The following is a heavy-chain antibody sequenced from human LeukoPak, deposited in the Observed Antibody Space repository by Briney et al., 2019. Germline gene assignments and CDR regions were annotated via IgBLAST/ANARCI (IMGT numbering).Heavy chain of an antibody. V-gene: IGHV1-69*06. Sequence: VASVKVSCKASGGTFSSYAISWVRQAPGQGLEWMGGIIPIFGTANYAQKFQGRVTITADKSTSTAHMELSSLRSEDTAVYYCARVGTEVDYFDYWGQGTLVTVSS. CDR3: ARVGTEVDYFDY. CDR2: IIPIFGTA. D-gene: IGHD1-1*01. CDR1: GGTFSSYA. J-gene: IGHJ4*02.